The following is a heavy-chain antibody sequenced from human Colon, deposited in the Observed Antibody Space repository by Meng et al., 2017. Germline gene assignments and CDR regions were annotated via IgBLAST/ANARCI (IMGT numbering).Heavy chain of an antibody. J-gene: IGHJ4*02. V-gene: IGHV4-61*08. CDR2: AST. Sequence: QLQGSCTGRVTPSETLSLSCSVSGGSVSSAGYQWSWIRQPPGKGLEWIGYASTNYNPSLKSRVTISVDTSKNQFSLRLTSVTAADTAVYYCARDHMGSLDYWGQGILVTVSS. CDR3: ARDHMGSLDY. D-gene: IGHD1-26*01. CDR1: GGSVSSAGYQ.